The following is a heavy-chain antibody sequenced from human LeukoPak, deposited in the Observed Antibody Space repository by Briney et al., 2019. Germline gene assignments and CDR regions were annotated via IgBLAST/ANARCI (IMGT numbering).Heavy chain of an antibody. D-gene: IGHD5-18*01. CDR3: ARDLIRRSGYSYGSGGY. Sequence: ASVKVSCKASGYTFTGYHMHWVRQAPGQGLEWMGWINPNSGGTNYAQKFQGRVTMTRDTSISTAYMELSRLRSDDTAVYYCARDLIRRSGYSYGSGGYWGQGTLVTVSS. CDR1: GYTFTGYH. J-gene: IGHJ4*02. V-gene: IGHV1-2*02. CDR2: INPNSGGT.